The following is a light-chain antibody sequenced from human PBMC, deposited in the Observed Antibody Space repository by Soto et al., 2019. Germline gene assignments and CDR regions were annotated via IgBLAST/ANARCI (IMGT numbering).Light chain of an antibody. Sequence: QSALTQPPSVSGSPGQSVTISCTGSESDFATHNSVSWYQQAPGTAPKLIIFEVNNRPSGVPDRFSESKSGNTASLTISGLRPEDEADYYCSSYISSITSHVFGTGTNVTVL. CDR2: EVN. CDR3: SSYISSITSHV. V-gene: IGLV2-18*02. J-gene: IGLJ1*01. CDR1: ESDFATHNS.